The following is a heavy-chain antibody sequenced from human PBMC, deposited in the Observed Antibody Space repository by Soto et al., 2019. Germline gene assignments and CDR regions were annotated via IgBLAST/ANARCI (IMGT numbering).Heavy chain of an antibody. CDR1: GFTFSSYA. Sequence: GGSLRLSCAASGFTFSSYAMHWVRQAPGKGLEWVAVISYDGSNKYYADSVKGRFTISRDNSKNTLYLQMNSLRAEDTAVYYCARDEHKALAGYYYYGMDVWGQGTTVTVSS. D-gene: IGHD2-15*01. J-gene: IGHJ6*02. V-gene: IGHV3-30-3*01. CDR3: ARDEHKALAGYYYYGMDV. CDR2: ISYDGSNK.